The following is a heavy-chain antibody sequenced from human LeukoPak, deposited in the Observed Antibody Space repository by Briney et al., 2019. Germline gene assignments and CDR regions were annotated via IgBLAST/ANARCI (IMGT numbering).Heavy chain of an antibody. D-gene: IGHD6-19*01. V-gene: IGHV4-59*01. J-gene: IGHJ5*02. CDR3: ARAVAGRTNWFDP. Sequence: SQTLSLTCTVSGGSISSYYWSWIWQPPGKGLEWIGYIYYSGSTNYNPSLKSRVTISVDTSKNQFSLKLSSVTAADTAVYYCARAVAGRTNWFDPWGQGTLVTVSS. CDR1: GGSISSYY. CDR2: IYYSGST.